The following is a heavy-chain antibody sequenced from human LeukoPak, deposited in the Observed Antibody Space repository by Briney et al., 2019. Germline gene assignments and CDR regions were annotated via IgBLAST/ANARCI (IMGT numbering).Heavy chain of an antibody. D-gene: IGHD2-2*01. CDR1: GGTFSSYA. Sequence: SVKVSCKASGGTFSSYAISWVRQAPGQGLEWMGGIIPIFGTANYAQKFQGRVTITADESTSTAYMELRSLRSDDTAVYYCARDLNVVVPGGGYWGQGTLVTVSS. CDR3: ARDLNVVVPGGGY. CDR2: IIPIFGTA. V-gene: IGHV1-69*13. J-gene: IGHJ4*02.